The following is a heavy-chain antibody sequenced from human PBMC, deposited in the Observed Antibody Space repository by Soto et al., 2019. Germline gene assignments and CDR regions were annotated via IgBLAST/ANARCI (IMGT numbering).Heavy chain of an antibody. CDR2: ISGSGGST. V-gene: IGHV3-23*01. CDR1: GFTFSSYA. Sequence: GGSLRLSCAASGFTFSSYAMSWVRQAPGKGLEWVSAISGSGGSTYYADSVKGRFTISRDNSKNTLYLQMNSLRAEDTAVYYCAKDRPVRYDFWSGDNNWVDPWGQGTLVTGSS. D-gene: IGHD3-3*01. CDR3: AKDRPVRYDFWSGDNNWVDP. J-gene: IGHJ5*02.